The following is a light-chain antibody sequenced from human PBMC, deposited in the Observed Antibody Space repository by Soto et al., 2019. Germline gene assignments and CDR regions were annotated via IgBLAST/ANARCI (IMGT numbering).Light chain of an antibody. Sequence: EIVLTQSPGTPSLSLGERATLSCRASQSVSSKLAWYQQKPGQAPRVLIYGASSRATGIPDRFGGSGSGTDFTLTISRLEPEDFAVYYFQQYGGSPRTFGQGTKLEI. CDR3: QQYGGSPRT. V-gene: IGKV3-20*01. CDR1: QSVSSK. J-gene: IGKJ2*01. CDR2: GAS.